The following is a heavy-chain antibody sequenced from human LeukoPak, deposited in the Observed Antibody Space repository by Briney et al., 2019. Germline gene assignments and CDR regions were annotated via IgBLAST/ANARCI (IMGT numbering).Heavy chain of an antibody. V-gene: IGHV1-18*01. CDR2: ISAYNGNT. Sequence: ASVKVSCKASGYTFTSYGISWVRQAPGQGLEWMGWISAYNGNTNYAQKLQGRVTITADESTSTAYMELSSLRSEDTAVYYCARESGSYHFDYWGQGTLVTVSS. CDR1: GYTFTSYG. J-gene: IGHJ4*02. CDR3: ARESGSYHFDY. D-gene: IGHD1-26*01.